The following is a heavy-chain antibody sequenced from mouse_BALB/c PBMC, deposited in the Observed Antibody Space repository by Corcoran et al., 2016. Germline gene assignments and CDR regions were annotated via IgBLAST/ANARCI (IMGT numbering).Heavy chain of an antibody. D-gene: IGHD1-1*01. CDR3: HITTVVEAY. Sequence: EVQLQQSGAELVRPGALVKLSCKASGFNIKDYYMHWVKQRPEHGLEWIGWIDPENGNTIYDPKFQGKASITADTSSNTAYLQLSSLTSEDTAVYYCHITTVVEAYWGQGTLVTVSA. J-gene: IGHJ3*01. CDR2: IDPENGNT. CDR1: GFNIKDYY. V-gene: IGHV14-1*02.